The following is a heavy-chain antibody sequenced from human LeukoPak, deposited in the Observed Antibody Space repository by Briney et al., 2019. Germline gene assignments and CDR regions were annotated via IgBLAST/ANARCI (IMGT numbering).Heavy chain of an antibody. CDR1: GFSFSSYT. J-gene: IGHJ6*04. D-gene: IGHD4-17*01. V-gene: IGHV3-21*01. CDR3: ARLENGDYGMRVYYYYNGMDA. Sequence: GGSLRLSCAASGFSFSSYTMNWVRQAPGKGLEWVSSISGTSTYIFYADSMKGRFTISRDNAKSSLYLQMNSLRAEDTAVYYCARLENGDYGMRVYYYYNGMDAWGKGTTVIVSS. CDR2: ISGTSTYI.